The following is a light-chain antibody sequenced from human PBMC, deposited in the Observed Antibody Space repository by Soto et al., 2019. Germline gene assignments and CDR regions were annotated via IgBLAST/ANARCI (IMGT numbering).Light chain of an antibody. V-gene: IGLV2-8*01. CDR3: SSYAGSSNFSV. CDR1: SSDVGTYKY. J-gene: IGLJ1*01. Sequence: QSALTQPPSASGSPGQSVTISCIGTSSDVGTYKYVSWYQQHPGKAPKLIISEVTKRPSGVPDRFSGSKSGNTASLTVSGRQAEDEADYYCSSYAGSSNFSVFGTGTKLTVL. CDR2: EVT.